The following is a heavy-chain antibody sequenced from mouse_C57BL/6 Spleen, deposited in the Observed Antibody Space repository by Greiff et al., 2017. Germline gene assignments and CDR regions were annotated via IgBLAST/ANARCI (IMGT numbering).Heavy chain of an antibody. CDR2: IDPEDGET. CDR1: GFNIKDYY. J-gene: IGHJ2*01. Sequence: VKLQQSGAELVKPGASVKLSCTASGFNIKDYYMHWVKQRNEQGLEWIGRIDPEDGETKYDPKFKGKATITVDKSSNTAYLQLSSLTSEDTAVYYCARSLYGSSYGYWGQGTTLTVSS. V-gene: IGHV14-2*01. D-gene: IGHD1-1*01. CDR3: ARSLYGSSYGY.